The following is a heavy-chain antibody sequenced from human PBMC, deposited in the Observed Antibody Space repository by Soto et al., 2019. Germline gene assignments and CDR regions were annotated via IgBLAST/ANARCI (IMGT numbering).Heavy chain of an antibody. CDR2: IYWDDDK. Sequence: QITLKESGPTLVKPTQTLTLTCTFSGFSLSTSGVGVGWIRQPPGKALEWLALIYWDDDKRYSPSLKSRLTSTKDTSKNQVVLTMTTMDPVDTATYYCAHTGYSYGWFWFDPWGQGTLVTVSS. J-gene: IGHJ5*02. D-gene: IGHD5-18*01. V-gene: IGHV2-5*02. CDR1: GFSLSTSGVG. CDR3: AHTGYSYGWFWFDP.